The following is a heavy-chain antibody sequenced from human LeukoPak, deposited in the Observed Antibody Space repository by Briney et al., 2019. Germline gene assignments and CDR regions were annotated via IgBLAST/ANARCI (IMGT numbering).Heavy chain of an antibody. D-gene: IGHD3-22*01. CDR2: IIQDGSAK. CDR1: GFTFSTYR. J-gene: IGHJ4*02. CDR3: AKVTSYYYNTSGDYYFDH. Sequence: GGSLRLSCVASGFTFSTYRMSWVRQAPGKGLVWVANIIQDGSAKNYVDSVKGRFTISRDNAKNSLYLQMNSLRAEDTAVYYCAKVTSYYYNTSGDYYFDHWGQGTLVTVSS. V-gene: IGHV3-7*04.